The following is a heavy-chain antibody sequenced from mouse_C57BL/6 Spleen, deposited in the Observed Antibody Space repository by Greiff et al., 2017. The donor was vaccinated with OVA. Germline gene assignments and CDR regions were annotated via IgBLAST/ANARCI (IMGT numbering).Heavy chain of an antibody. J-gene: IGHJ1*03. CDR2: IHPNSGST. CDR3: AQFIEYFDV. CDR1: GYTFTSYW. D-gene: IGHD1-1*01. V-gene: IGHV1-64*01. Sequence: VQLQQPGAELVKPGASVKLSCKASGYTFTSYWMHWVKQRPGQGLEWIGMIHPNSGSTNYNEKFKSKATLTVDKSSSTAYMQLSRLTSEDSAVYYCAQFIEYFDVWGTGTTVTVSS.